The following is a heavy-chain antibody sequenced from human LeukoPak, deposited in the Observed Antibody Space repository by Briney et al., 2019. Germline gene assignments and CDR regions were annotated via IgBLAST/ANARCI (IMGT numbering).Heavy chain of an antibody. Sequence: ASVKVSCKASGYAFTSLDINWVRQATDQGLEWMGWMNPNSGYTGSAQKFQGRLTMTRDTSISTAYMELTSLTSEDTAMYYCARVAGSADYWGQGTLVTVSS. D-gene: IGHD6-19*01. V-gene: IGHV1-8*01. CDR1: GYAFTSLD. J-gene: IGHJ4*02. CDR3: ARVAGSADY. CDR2: MNPNSGYT.